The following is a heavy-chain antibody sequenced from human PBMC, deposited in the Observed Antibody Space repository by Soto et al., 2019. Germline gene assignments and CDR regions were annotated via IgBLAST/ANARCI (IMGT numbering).Heavy chain of an antibody. CDR2: IRSKANSYAT. CDR3: TKDCSHARDCIAAAASGSYYYGMDV. Sequence: SLRLSCAASGFTFSGSAMHWVRQASGKGLGWVGRIRSKANSYATAYAASVKGRFTISRDDSKNTAYLQMNSLKTEDTAVYYCTKDCSHARDCIAAAASGSYYYGMDVWGQGTTVTVSS. D-gene: IGHD6-13*01. CDR1: GFTFSGSA. V-gene: IGHV3-73*01. J-gene: IGHJ6*02.